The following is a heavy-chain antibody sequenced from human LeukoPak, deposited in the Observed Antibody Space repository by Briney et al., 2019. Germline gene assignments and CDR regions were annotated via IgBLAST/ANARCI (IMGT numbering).Heavy chain of an antibody. CDR1: GYTFTSYA. V-gene: IGHV1-18*01. D-gene: IGHD2-8*01. J-gene: IGHJ5*02. CDR3: ARDPSCMVYCMGWFDP. CDR2: ISAYNGNT. Sequence: GASVKVSCKASGYTFTSYAISWVRQAPGQGLEWMGRISAYNGNTNYAQKFQGRVTMTTDTSTSTAYMELRSLRSDDTAVYFCARDPSCMVYCMGWFDPWGQGTLVTVSS.